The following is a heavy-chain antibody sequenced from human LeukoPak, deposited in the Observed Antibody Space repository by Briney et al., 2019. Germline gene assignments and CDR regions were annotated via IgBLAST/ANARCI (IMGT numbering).Heavy chain of an antibody. CDR1: GGSFSGYY. V-gene: IGHV4-59*12. CDR3: ARVAFWSGYYTHFDY. Sequence: PSETLSLTCAVYGGSFSGYYWSWIRQPPGKGLEWIGYIYYTGSTNFNPSLKSRVTMSVDTSKNQFSLKLSSVTAADAAVYYCARVAFWSGYYTHFDYWGQGTLVTVSS. D-gene: IGHD3-3*01. CDR2: IYYTGST. J-gene: IGHJ4*02.